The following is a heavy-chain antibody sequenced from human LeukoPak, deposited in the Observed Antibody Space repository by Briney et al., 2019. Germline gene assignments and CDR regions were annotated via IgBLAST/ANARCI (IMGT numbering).Heavy chain of an antibody. CDR1: GFTFSSYG. CDR3: ARRGSSGFYYFDY. CDR2: ISYDGSNK. J-gene: IGHJ4*02. Sequence: GGSLRLSCAASGFTFSSYGMHWVRQAPGKGLEWVAVISYDGSNKYYADSVKGRFTISRDNAKNSLYLQMNSLRAEDTAVYYCARRGSSGFYYFDYWGQGTLVTVSS. V-gene: IGHV3-30*03. D-gene: IGHD6-19*01.